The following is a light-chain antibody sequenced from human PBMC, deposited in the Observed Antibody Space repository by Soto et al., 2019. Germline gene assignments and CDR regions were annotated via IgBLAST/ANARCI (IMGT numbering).Light chain of an antibody. CDR1: SSDVGGYNY. V-gene: IGLV2-14*01. J-gene: IGLJ2*01. CDR3: SPYTSSSTLGL. CDR2: EVS. Sequence: QSALTQPASVSGSPGQSITISCSGTSSDVGGYNYVSWYQQHPGKAPKLMIYEVSNRPSGVSNRFSGSKSGNTASLTISGLQAEDEADYYCSPYTSSSTLGLFGGGTKLTVL.